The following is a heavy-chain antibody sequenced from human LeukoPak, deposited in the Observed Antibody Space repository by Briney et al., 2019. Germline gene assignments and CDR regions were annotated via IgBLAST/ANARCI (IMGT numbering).Heavy chain of an antibody. J-gene: IGHJ4*02. Sequence: PGGSLRLSCAASGFTFTSCAMSWVRQAPGKGLEWVSAISAGGGTTFYADSVKGRFTVSRDNSKNTVSLQMNSLRAEDTAVYYCAKRWSYLDYWGQGAQVTVSS. D-gene: IGHD3-3*01. CDR3: AKRWSYLDY. CDR2: ISAGGGTT. V-gene: IGHV3-23*01. CDR1: GFTFTSCA.